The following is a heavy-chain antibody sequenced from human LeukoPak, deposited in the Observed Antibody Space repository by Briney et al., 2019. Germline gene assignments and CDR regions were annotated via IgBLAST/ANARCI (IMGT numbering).Heavy chain of an antibody. CDR2: MSGSGGGT. CDR3: TRDRWELPEFGY. V-gene: IGHV3-23*01. CDR1: GFTFSSYA. D-gene: IGHD1-26*01. Sequence: GGSLRLSCAASGFTFSSYAMSWVHQAPGKGLECVARMSGSGGGTYYADSVKGRFTVSRDSPKNSLYLQMDSLRVDDTAVYYCTRDRWELPEFGYWGQGTLVSVSS. J-gene: IGHJ4*02.